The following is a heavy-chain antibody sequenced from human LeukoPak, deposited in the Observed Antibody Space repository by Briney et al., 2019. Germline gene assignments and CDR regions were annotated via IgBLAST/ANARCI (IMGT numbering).Heavy chain of an antibody. J-gene: IGHJ6*02. CDR2: ISSSGSTI. CDR3: ARASTVAGPSRYYYGMDV. D-gene: IGHD6-19*01. V-gene: IGHV3-11*04. CDR1: GFTFSDYY. Sequence: PGGSLRLSCAASGFTFSDYYMSWIRQAPGKGLEWVSYISSSGSTIYYADSVKGRFTISRDNAKNSLYLQMNSLRAEDTAVYYCARASTVAGPSRYYYGMDVWGQGTTVTVSS.